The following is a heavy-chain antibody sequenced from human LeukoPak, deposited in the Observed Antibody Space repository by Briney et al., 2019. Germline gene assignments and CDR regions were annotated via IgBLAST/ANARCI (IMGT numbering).Heavy chain of an antibody. CDR2: IYYSGST. Sequence: SETLSLTCTVSGGSISSYYWSWIRQPPGKGLEWIGYIYYSGSTNYNPSLKSRVTISVDMSKNQFSLKLSSVTAADPAVYYCARASQGVAARPRRYFDYWGQGTLVTVSS. D-gene: IGHD6-6*01. V-gene: IGHV4-59*01. J-gene: IGHJ4*02. CDR1: GGSISSYY. CDR3: ARASQGVAARPRRYFDY.